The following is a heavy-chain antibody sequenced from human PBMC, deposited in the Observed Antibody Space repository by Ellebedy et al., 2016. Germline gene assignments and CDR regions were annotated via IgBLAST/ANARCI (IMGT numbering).Heavy chain of an antibody. CDR2: ISYDGSNK. D-gene: IGHD2-15*01. Sequence: GGSLRLXXAASGFTFNTYGMHWVRQAPGKGLEWVAVISYDGSNKEHADSVKGRFTISRDNSKNTLYMQMNSLRAGDTAVYYCARVGDCSGGSCGQGPYYYYHHMDVWGKGTTVTVSS. CDR1: GFTFNTYG. J-gene: IGHJ6*03. V-gene: IGHV3-30*03. CDR3: ARVGDCSGGSCGQGPYYYYHHMDV.